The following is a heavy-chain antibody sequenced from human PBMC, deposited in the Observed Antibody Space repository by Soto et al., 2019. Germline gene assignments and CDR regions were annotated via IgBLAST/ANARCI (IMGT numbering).Heavy chain of an antibody. CDR2: MNPNSGNT. J-gene: IGHJ5*02. CDR3: ARGHISSTKNWLDP. CDR1: GYTFTSYH. V-gene: IGHV1-8*01. Sequence: QVQLVQSGAEVKKPGASVKVSCKGSGYTFTSYHINWVRQATGQGLEWMGWMNPNSGNTGYAQTLQGRVTMTWDTSISTAYMELSSLRFEDTAMYYCARGHISSTKNWLDPWGQGTLFTVSS. D-gene: IGHD6-6*01.